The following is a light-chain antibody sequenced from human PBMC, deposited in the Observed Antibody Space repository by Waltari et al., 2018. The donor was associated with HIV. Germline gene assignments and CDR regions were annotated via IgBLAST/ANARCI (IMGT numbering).Light chain of an antibody. V-gene: IGLV1-47*01. CDR3: AAWDDSLSGVV. Sequence: QSVLTQPPSSSGTPGQRVTISCSGSRSNIGSNHVNVYQQPPGTAPKLLLYRNNQRPSGVPDRFSGSKSGTSASLAISGLRSEDEADYYCAAWDDSLSGVVFGGGTKLTVL. CDR1: RSNIGSNH. CDR2: RNN. J-gene: IGLJ2*01.